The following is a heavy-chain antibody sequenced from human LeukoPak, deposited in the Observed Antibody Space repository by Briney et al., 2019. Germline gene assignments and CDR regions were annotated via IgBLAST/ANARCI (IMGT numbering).Heavy chain of an antibody. V-gene: IGHV3-23*01. D-gene: IGHD2-21*02. CDR3: AKEAASCGGACYGVFDY. J-gene: IGHJ4*02. Sequence: GGSLRLSCAASGFTFNGYSLSWVRQAPGKGLEWVSVISGSARTTYYADSEKGRFTISRVKCTNTLFLQMNSLRAEDTAVYYCAKEAASCGGACYGVFDYWGQGTLVTVSS. CDR2: ISGSARTT. CDR1: GFTFNGYS.